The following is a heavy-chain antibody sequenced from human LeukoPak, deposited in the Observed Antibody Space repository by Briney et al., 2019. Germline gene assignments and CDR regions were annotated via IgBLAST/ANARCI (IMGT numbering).Heavy chain of an antibody. Sequence: GASVKVSCKASGYTFTSYDINWVRQPTGQGLEWMGWMNPNSGNTGYAQKFQGRVTMTSNTSISTAYMELSSLRSEDTAVYYCARGDIRYFDWLLHKHDAFDIWGQGTMVTVSS. J-gene: IGHJ3*02. CDR3: ARGDIRYFDWLLHKHDAFDI. D-gene: IGHD3-9*01. CDR2: MNPNSGNT. V-gene: IGHV1-8*01. CDR1: GYTFTSYD.